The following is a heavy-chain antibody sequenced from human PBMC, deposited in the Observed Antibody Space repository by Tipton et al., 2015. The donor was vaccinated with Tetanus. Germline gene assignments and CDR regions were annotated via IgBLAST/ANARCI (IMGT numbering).Heavy chain of an antibody. CDR3: ARSLVDSSGYTL. J-gene: IGHJ4*02. V-gene: IGHV3-53*01. Sequence: SLRLSCAASGFTVSSNYMSWVRQAPGKGLEWVSVIYSGGSTYYADSVKGRFTISRDNSKNTLYLQMNSLRAEDTAVYYCARSLVDSSGYTLWGQGTLVTVSS. CDR1: GFTVSSNY. CDR2: IYSGGST. D-gene: IGHD3-22*01.